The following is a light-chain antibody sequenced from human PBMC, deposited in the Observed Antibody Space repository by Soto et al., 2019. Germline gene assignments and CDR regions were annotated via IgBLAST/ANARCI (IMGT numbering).Light chain of an antibody. CDR1: QSVSTN. V-gene: IGKV3-15*01. CDR3: QQYDDWHPS. J-gene: IGKJ1*01. Sequence: EIVVTQSPATQSVSPGERATLSCRASQSVSTNVDWYQQKPGQAPRLLIYGPSTRASGVPARFSGSGSGREFTLTISSLQSEDFAVYYCQQYDDWHPSFGQGTKVEVK. CDR2: GPS.